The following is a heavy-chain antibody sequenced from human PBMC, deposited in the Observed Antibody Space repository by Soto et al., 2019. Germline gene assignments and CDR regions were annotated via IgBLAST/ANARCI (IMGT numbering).Heavy chain of an antibody. D-gene: IGHD2-15*01. CDR3: ARPLGGVVAATGWAFDI. CDR1: GYTFTSYG. J-gene: IGHJ3*02. V-gene: IGHV1-18*01. Sequence: ASVKVSCKASGYTFTSYGISWVRQAPGQGLEWMGWISAYNGNTNYAQKFQGRVTITADKSTSTAYMELSSLRSEDTAVYYCARPLGGVVAATGWAFDIWGQGTMVTVSS. CDR2: ISAYNGNT.